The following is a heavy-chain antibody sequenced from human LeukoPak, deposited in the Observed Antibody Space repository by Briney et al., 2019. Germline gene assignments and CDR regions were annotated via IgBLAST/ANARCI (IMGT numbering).Heavy chain of an antibody. CDR3: ARMDLDGGDSIGFDT. CDR1: GYTFTGYF. J-gene: IGHJ5*02. CDR2: INPNIGDA. V-gene: IGHV1-2*02. Sequence: ASVKVSCKASGYTFTGYFMHWVRQAPGQGIEWMGWINPNIGDASYAQKFQGRVTMTRDRSINTAYMELSRLTSDDTAVYYCARMDLDGGDSIGFDTWGQGTLVNVSS. D-gene: IGHD2-21*02.